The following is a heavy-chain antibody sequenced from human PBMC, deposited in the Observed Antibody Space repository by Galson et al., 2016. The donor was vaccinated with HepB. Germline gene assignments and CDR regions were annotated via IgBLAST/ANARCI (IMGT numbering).Heavy chain of an antibody. J-gene: IGHJ4*02. CDR2: ISYNSGSI. D-gene: IGHD2/OR15-2a*01. Sequence: SLRLSCAASGFSFDDYAMHWVRQVSGKGLEWVSGISYNSGSIGYGVSVKGRFTISRDNAKSSLYLQMNSLRPEDTALYYCVKDVRRRIIIHGGGDHWGQGTLVTVAS. CDR1: GFSFDDYA. V-gene: IGHV3-9*01. CDR3: VKDVRRRIIIHGGGDH.